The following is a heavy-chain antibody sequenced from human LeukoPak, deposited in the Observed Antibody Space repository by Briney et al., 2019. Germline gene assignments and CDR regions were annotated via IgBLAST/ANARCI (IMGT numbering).Heavy chain of an antibody. V-gene: IGHV3-7*01. CDR1: GFTFSSYW. Sequence: GGSLRLSCAGPGFTFSSYWMSWVRQAPGNGLEWVANIKQDGSEKYYVDSVKGRFTISRDNAKKSLYLQMNSLRAEDSAVYYCARDPPRLYYYYGMDVWGQGTTVTVSS. CDR2: IKQDGSEK. J-gene: IGHJ6*02. CDR3: ARDPPRLYYYYGMDV.